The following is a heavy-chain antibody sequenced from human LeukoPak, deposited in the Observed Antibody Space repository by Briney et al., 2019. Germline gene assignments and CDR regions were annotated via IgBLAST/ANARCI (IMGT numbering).Heavy chain of an antibody. CDR2: IYYSGST. J-gene: IGHJ2*01. CDR3: TRDLGLSGYFDL. CDR1: GGSISSYY. V-gene: IGHV4-59*01. Sequence: SETLSLTCTVSGGSISSYYWSWIRQPPGKGLEWIGYIYYSGSTNYNPSLKSRVTISVDTSKNQFSLKLSSVTAADTAVYYCTRDLGLSGYFDLWGRGTLVTVSS. D-gene: IGHD6-25*01.